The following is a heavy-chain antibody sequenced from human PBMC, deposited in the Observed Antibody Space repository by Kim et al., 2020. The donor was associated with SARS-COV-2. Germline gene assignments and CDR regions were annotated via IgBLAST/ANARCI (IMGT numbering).Heavy chain of an antibody. Sequence: YSRYTYYSPSLKSRVTISVASSNNQFSLKLSSVTAADTAVYYCATLDIVDYWGQGTLVTVSS. J-gene: IGHJ4*02. CDR3: ATLDIVDY. V-gene: IGHV4-39*01. D-gene: IGHD5-12*01. CDR2: YSRYT.